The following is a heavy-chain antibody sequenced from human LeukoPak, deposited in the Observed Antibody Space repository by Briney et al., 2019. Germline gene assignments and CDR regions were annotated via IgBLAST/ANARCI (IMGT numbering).Heavy chain of an antibody. D-gene: IGHD3-10*01. V-gene: IGHV1-69*05. J-gene: IGHJ5*02. CDR3: ARMSPGFGEWESCWFDP. Sequence: SVKVSCKASGGTFSSYAISWVRQAPGQGLEWMGGIIPIFGTANYAQKFQGRVTITTDESTSTAYMELSSLRSEDTAVYYCARMSPGFGEWESCWFDPWGQGTLVTVSS. CDR2: IIPIFGTA. CDR1: GGTFSSYA.